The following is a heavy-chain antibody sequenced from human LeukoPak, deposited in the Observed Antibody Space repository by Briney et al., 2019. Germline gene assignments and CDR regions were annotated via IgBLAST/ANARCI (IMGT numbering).Heavy chain of an antibody. V-gene: IGHV1-46*01. J-gene: IGHJ4*02. CDR3: ATLSGGDQFDY. CDR1: GYTFTSYY. D-gene: IGHD2-21*02. CDR2: INPSGGST. Sequence: ASVKVSCKASGYTFTSYYMHWLRQAPGQGLEWMGIINPSGGSTSYAQKFQGRVTMTRNMSTSTVYMELSSLRSEDTAVYYCATLSGGDQFDYWGQGTLVTVSS.